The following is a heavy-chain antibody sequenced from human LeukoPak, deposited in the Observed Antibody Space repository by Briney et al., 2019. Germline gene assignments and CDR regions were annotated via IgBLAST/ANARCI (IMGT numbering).Heavy chain of an antibody. CDR1: GFTVSSNY. D-gene: IGHD3-3*01. CDR2: ISSSGSII. Sequence: GGSLRLSCAASGFTVSSNYMSWVRQAPGKGLEWVSYISSSGSIIYYADSVKGRFTISRDNAKNSLYLQMNSLRAEDTAVYYCARGDRDLLDYYYYMDVWGKGTTVTISS. CDR3: ARGDRDLLDYYYYMDV. V-gene: IGHV3-11*04. J-gene: IGHJ6*03.